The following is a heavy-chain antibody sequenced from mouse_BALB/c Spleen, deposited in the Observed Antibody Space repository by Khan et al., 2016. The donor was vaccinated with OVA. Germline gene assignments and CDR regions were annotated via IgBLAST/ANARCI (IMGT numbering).Heavy chain of an antibody. CDR2: ISYSGVT. J-gene: IGHJ2*01. Sequence: EVKLEVSGPGLVKPSQSLSLTCTVTGYSITSGYAWNWIRQFPGNKLEWMGYISYSGVTSYTPSFKSRISITRDTSKNQFFLQLNSVTTEDTATYYCARGNYYGYYFDYWGQGTTLTVSS. CDR3: ARGNYYGYYFDY. D-gene: IGHD1-1*01. V-gene: IGHV3-2*02. CDR1: GYSITSGYA.